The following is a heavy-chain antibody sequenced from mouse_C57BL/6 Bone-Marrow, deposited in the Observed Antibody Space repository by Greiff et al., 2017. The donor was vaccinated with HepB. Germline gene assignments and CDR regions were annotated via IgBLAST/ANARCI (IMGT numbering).Heavy chain of an antibody. CDR3: ARKGYGSSYVNY. CDR2: ISYDGSN. J-gene: IGHJ2*01. Sequence: EVQVVESGPGLVKPSQSLSLTCSVTGYSITSGYYWNWIRQFPGNKLEWMGYISYDGSNNYNPSLKNRISITRDTSKNQFFLKLNSVTTEDTATYYCARKGYGSSYVNYWGQGTTLTVSS. V-gene: IGHV3-6*01. CDR1: GYSITSGYY. D-gene: IGHD1-1*01.